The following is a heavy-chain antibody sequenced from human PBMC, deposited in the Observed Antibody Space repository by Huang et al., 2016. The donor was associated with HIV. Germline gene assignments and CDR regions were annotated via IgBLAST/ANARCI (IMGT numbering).Heavy chain of an antibody. CDR2: VKDSGGT. Sequence: QMQLQQRGAGLLKPSETLSLTCGVSGGSFTGNYLTWIRQAPGKGLEWIGEVKDSGGTNYNPSLKGRVTISLDKANREVSLNLRSVTAADTAVYYCARQWTILEWLLGLDVWGQGTTVIVSS. CDR3: ARQWTILEWLLGLDV. CDR1: GGSFTGNY. J-gene: IGHJ6*02. D-gene: IGHD3-3*01. V-gene: IGHV4-34*02.